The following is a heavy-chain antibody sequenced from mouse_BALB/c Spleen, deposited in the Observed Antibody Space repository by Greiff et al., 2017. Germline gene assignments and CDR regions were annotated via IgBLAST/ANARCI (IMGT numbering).Heavy chain of an antibody. D-gene: IGHD2-4*01. CDR3: ARCYYDYDRYLDY. Sequence: VQLKQSGPSLVKPSQTLSLTCSVTGDSITSGYWNWIRKFPGNKLEYMGYISYSGSTYYNPSLKSRISITRDTSKNQYYLQLNSVTTEDTATYYCARCYYDYDRYLDYWGQGTTLTVSS. V-gene: IGHV3-8*02. CDR2: ISYSGST. J-gene: IGHJ2*01. CDR1: GDSITSGY.